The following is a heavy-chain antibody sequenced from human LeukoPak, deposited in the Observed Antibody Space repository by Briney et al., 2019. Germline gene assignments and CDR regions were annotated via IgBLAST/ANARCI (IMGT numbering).Heavy chain of an antibody. D-gene: IGHD6-6*01. CDR2: ISSSSSYI. J-gene: IGHJ4*02. CDR3: ARGEWSSSPFDY. Sequence: GGSLRLSSAASGFTFSSYSMNWVRQAPGKGLEWVSFISSSSSYIYYADSVGGRFTISRDNAKNSLYLQMNSLRAEDTAVYYCARGEWSSSPFDYWGQGTLVTVSS. V-gene: IGHV3-21*01. CDR1: GFTFSSYS.